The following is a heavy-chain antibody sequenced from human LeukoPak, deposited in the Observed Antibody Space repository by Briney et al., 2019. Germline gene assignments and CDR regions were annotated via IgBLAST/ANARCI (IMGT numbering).Heavy chain of an antibody. Sequence: PGGFLILSCAASWFTISCNYMSWRRQARGEGLEGGSVISSGGSTYYTESVKGRVTISRDKSKNTLYLQMNSLKAEDTAVYYCARIPPEFGEFIDYWGQGPLVTVSS. D-gene: IGHD3-10*01. V-gene: IGHV3-53*01. CDR1: WFTISCNY. CDR2: ISSGGST. J-gene: IGHJ4*02. CDR3: ARIPPEFGEFIDY.